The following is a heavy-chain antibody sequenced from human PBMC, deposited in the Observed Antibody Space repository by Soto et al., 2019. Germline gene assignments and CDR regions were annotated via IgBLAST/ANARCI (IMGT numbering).Heavy chain of an antibody. J-gene: IGHJ4*02. Sequence: TSETLSLTCTVSGGPISSGDYYWSWIRQPPGKGLEWIGYIYYSGSTYYNPSLKSRVTISVDTSKNQFSLKLSSVTAADTAVYYCARVYPATYYFDYWGQGTLVTVSS. V-gene: IGHV4-30-4*01. D-gene: IGHD2-15*01. CDR3: ARVYPATYYFDY. CDR1: GGPISSGDYY. CDR2: IYYSGST.